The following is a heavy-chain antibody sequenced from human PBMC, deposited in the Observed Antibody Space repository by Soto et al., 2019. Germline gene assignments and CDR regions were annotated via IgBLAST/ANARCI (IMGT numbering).Heavy chain of an antibody. V-gene: IGHV3-53*04. D-gene: IGHD2-15*01. CDR1: GFTVSSNY. J-gene: IGHJ5*02. CDR3: ARVVVAASNWFDP. Sequence: GGSLRLSCAASGFTVSSNYMSWVRQAPGKGLEWVSVIYSGGSTYYADSVKSRFTISRHNSKNTLYLQMNSLRAEDTAVYYCARVVVAASNWFDPWGQGTLVTVSS. CDR2: IYSGGST.